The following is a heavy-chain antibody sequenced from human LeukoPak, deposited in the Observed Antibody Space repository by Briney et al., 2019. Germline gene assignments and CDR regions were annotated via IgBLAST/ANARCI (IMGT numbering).Heavy chain of an antibody. CDR1: GYTFTGYY. D-gene: IGHD3-22*01. J-gene: IGHJ4*02. Sequence: ASVKVSFKASGYTFTGYYMHWVRQAPGQGLEWMGWINPNSGGTNYAQKFQGRVTMTRDTSISTAYMELSRLRSDDTAVYYCAKGGYYYDSSGYPFDYWGQGTLVTVSS. V-gene: IGHV1-2*02. CDR2: INPNSGGT. CDR3: AKGGYYYDSSGYPFDY.